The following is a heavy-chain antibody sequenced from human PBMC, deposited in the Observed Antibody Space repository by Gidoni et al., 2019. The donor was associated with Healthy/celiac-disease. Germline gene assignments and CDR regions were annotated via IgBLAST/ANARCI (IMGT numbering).Heavy chain of an antibody. J-gene: IGHJ4*02. Sequence: QVQLVQSGAEVKKPGSSVKVSCKASGGTFRSYAISWVRQAPGQGLEWMGGIIPILGKANYAKKCQGRVTITADKSTRTAYMERSSLRSEDTAVYYCARTAVAGTRADYYFDDWGQGTLVTVSS. CDR1: GGTFRSYA. V-gene: IGHV1-69*06. D-gene: IGHD6-19*01. CDR2: IIPILGKA. CDR3: ARTAVAGTRADYYFDD.